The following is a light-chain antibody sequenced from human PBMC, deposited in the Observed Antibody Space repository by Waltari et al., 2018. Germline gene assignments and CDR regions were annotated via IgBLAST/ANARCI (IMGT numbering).Light chain of an antibody. Sequence: DIVMTQSPDSLAVSLGERATINCESSQSVLHTSNNKNYLAWYQQKPGQPPKLLIYWASTRESGVPDRFSGSESGTDFTLTISSLQAEDVAVYYCQQYYSSPITFGQGTRLEIK. CDR1: QSVLHTSNNKNY. CDR3: QQYYSSPIT. CDR2: WAS. V-gene: IGKV4-1*01. J-gene: IGKJ5*01.